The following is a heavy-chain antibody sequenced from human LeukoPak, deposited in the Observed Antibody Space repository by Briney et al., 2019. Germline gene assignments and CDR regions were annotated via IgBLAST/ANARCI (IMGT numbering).Heavy chain of an antibody. CDR3: ARDLDEWSHAGDY. V-gene: IGHV3-11*01. Sequence: PGGSLRLSCAASGFTFSDYYMSWLRQAPGKGLEWVSYISSSGSTIYYADSVKGRFTISRDNAKNSLYLQMNSLRAEDTAVYYCARDLDEWSHAGDYWGQGTLVTVSS. CDR1: GFTFSDYY. CDR2: ISSSGSTI. D-gene: IGHD3-3*01. J-gene: IGHJ4*02.